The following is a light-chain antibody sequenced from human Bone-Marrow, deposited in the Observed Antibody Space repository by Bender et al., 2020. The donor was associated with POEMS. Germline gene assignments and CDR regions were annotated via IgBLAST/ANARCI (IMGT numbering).Light chain of an antibody. CDR3: SSFTTTRNVV. CDR2: DVS. J-gene: IGLJ2*01. CDR1: DSDIGFYNY. Sequence: QSALTQPRSVSGSPGQSITISCTGTDSDIGFYNYVSWYQQHPGRAPKLMMFDVSDRPSGVSDRFSGSKSGNTASLTISGLQAEDEADYYCSSFTTTRNVVFGGGTKLTVL. V-gene: IGLV2-14*03.